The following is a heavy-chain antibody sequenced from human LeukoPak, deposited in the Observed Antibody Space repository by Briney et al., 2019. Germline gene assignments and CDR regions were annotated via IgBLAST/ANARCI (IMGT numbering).Heavy chain of an antibody. Sequence: GGSLRLSCAASGFTFSSYAMSWVRQAPGKGLEWVAFIRYDGSNKYYADSVKGRFTISRDNSKNTLYLQMNSLRAEDTAVYYCAKTGCSSTSCQAYYYYYMDVWGKGTTVTVSS. CDR2: IRYDGSNK. D-gene: IGHD2-2*01. CDR3: AKTGCSSTSCQAYYYYYMDV. J-gene: IGHJ6*03. V-gene: IGHV3-30*02. CDR1: GFTFSSYA.